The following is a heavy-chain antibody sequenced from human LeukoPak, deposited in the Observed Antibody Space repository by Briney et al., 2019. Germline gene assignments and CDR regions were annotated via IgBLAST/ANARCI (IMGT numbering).Heavy chain of an antibody. Sequence: ASVKVSCKASGGTFSSYAISWVRQAPGQGLEWMGGIIPIFGTANYAQKFQGRVTITTDESTSTAYMELSSLRSEDTAAYYCARASDYYGSGTYPYWGQGTLVIVSS. CDR1: GGTFSSYA. J-gene: IGHJ4*02. CDR3: ARASDYYGSGTYPY. D-gene: IGHD3-10*01. CDR2: IIPIFGTA. V-gene: IGHV1-69*05.